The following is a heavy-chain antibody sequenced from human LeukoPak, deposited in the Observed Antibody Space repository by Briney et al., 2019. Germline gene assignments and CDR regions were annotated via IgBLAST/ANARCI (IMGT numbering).Heavy chain of an antibody. Sequence: SETLSLTCAVYGGSFSGYYWSWIRQPPGKGLEWIGEINHSGSTNYNPSLKSRVTISVDTSKNQFSLKLSSVTAADTAVYYCARQIYDSSGYYPEDVLDYWGQGTLVTVSS. V-gene: IGHV4-34*01. D-gene: IGHD3-22*01. CDR3: ARQIYDSSGYYPEDVLDY. CDR1: GGSFSGYY. J-gene: IGHJ4*02. CDR2: INHSGST.